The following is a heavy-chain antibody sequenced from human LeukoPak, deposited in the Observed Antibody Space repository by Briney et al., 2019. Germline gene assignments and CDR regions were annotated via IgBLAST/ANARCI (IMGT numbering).Heavy chain of an antibody. CDR1: GGSINSGSYY. D-gene: IGHD1-26*01. Sequence: TSETLSLTCTVSGGSINSGSYYWSWIRQPAGKGLEWIGRISTSGSTNYNPSLKSRVTMSVDTSKNQFSLMLSSVTAADTAVYYCARRFIVGATIPTRFPFDYWGQGTLVTVSS. J-gene: IGHJ4*02. CDR2: ISTSGST. V-gene: IGHV4-61*02. CDR3: ARRFIVGATIPTRFPFDY.